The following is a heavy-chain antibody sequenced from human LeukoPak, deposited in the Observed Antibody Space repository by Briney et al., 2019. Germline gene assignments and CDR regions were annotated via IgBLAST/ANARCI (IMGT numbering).Heavy chain of an antibody. Sequence: KNGESLKISCKGSGYSFTSYWISWVRQMPGKGLEWMGRIDPSDSYTNYSPSFQGHVTISADKSISTAYLQWSSLKASDTAMYYCARRMGGGDYVGYWGQGTLVTVSS. J-gene: IGHJ4*02. CDR1: GYSFTSYW. CDR2: IDPSDSYT. D-gene: IGHD2-15*01. CDR3: ARRMGGGDYVGY. V-gene: IGHV5-10-1*01.